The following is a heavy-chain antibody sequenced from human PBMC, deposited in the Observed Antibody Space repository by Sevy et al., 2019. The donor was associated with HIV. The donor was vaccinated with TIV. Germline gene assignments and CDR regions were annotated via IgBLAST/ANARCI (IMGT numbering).Heavy chain of an antibody. J-gene: IGHJ4*02. CDR3: AGGSQYWSTDY. Sequence: GGSLRLSCAASGFTFSNYAMTWVRQAPGKGLEWVSTIAITYNTHYTDSVEGRFSISRDNSKNTLFLQMNSQRSEDTAVYYLAGGSQYWSTDYWGQGTLVTVSS. CDR1: GFTFSNYA. D-gene: IGHD2-8*02. CDR2: IAITYNT. V-gene: IGHV3-23*01.